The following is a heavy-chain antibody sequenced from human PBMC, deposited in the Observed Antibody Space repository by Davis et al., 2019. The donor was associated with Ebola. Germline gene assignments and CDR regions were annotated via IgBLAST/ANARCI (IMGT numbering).Heavy chain of an antibody. CDR1: GFTFSSYA. Sequence: PGGSLRLSCAASGFTFSSYAMHWVRQAPGKGLEWVAVISYDGSNKYYADSVKGRFTISRDNSKNTLYLQMNSLRAEDTAVYYCARERRLIEGRKDYWGQGTLVTVSS. V-gene: IGHV3-30-3*01. D-gene: IGHD2/OR15-2a*01. CDR2: ISYDGSNK. CDR3: ARERRLIEGRKDY. J-gene: IGHJ4*02.